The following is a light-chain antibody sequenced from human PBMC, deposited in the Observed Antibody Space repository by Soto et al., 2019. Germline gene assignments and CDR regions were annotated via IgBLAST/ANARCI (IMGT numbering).Light chain of an antibody. CDR2: DAS. Sequence: EIVLRKYPATLSLSPGERDTLSCRASQSVTSYLAWYQQKPGQAPRLLIYDASNRATGIPARFSGSGSGTDFTLSIISLQSEAVTIYYCQEYNNVRVPFGHGTRLEIK. CDR1: QSVTSY. CDR3: QEYNNVRVP. J-gene: IGKJ5*01. V-gene: IGKV3-11*01.